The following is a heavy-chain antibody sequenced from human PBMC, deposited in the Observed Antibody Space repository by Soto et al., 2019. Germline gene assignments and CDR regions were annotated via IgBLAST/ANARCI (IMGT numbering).Heavy chain of an antibody. V-gene: IGHV3-73*01. D-gene: IGHD2-15*01. J-gene: IGHJ4*02. CDR1: GFTFSGSA. CDR3: TRLGYCSGGSCYSGY. CDR2: IRSKANSYAT. Sequence: PGGSLRLSCAASGFTFSGSAMHWVRQASGKGLEWVGRIRSKANSYATAYAASVKGRFTISRDDSKNTAYLQMNNLKTEDTAVYYCTRLGYCSGGSCYSGYWGQGTLVTVSS.